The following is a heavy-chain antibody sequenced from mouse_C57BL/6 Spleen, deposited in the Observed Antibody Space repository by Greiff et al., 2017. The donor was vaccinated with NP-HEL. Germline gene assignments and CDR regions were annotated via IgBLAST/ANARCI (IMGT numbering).Heavy chain of an antibody. J-gene: IGHJ2*01. CDR3: ARWTTVVAKLNFDD. V-gene: IGHV1-19*01. D-gene: IGHD1-1*01. CDR2: INPYNGGT. Sequence: VQLQQSGPVLVKPGASVKMSCKASGYTFTDYYMNWVKQSHGKSLEWIGVINPYNGGTSYNQKFKGKATLPVDKSSSTAYMELNSLTSEDSAVYYGARWTTVVAKLNFDDWGQGTTLTVSS. CDR1: GYTFTDYY.